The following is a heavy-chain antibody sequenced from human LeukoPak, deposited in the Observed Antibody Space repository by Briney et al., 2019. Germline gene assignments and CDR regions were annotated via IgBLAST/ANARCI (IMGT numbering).Heavy chain of an antibody. Sequence: GASVTVSCKASGYSYTRLGVAWVRQAPGQGLEWMGWISAYNNDTRYAQKFQGRVTVTSDPATNTAYMELRSLRSDDTAVYYCARRTNYDILTGYSARGYYFDYWGQGTLVTVSA. CDR3: ARRTNYDILTGYSARGYYFDY. CDR1: GYSYTRLG. V-gene: IGHV1-18*01. J-gene: IGHJ4*02. D-gene: IGHD3-9*01. CDR2: ISAYNNDT.